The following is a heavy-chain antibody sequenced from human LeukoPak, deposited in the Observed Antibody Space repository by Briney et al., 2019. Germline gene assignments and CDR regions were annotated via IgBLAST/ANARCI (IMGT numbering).Heavy chain of an antibody. D-gene: IGHD7-27*01. CDR3: ARDYVWGSSESDY. CDR1: GFTFSNYW. Sequence: PGGSLRLSCAASGFTFSNYWMTWFRQTPGKWLEWVGNIKPDGSEKYYVDSVKGRFTISRDNAKNSLFLQMSSLRVEDTAIYYCARDYVWGSSESDYWGQGTLVTVSS. CDR2: IKPDGSEK. V-gene: IGHV3-7*01. J-gene: IGHJ4*02.